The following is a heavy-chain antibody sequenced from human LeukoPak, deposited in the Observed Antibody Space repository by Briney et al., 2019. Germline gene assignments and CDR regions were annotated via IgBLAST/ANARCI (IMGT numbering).Heavy chain of an antibody. CDR3: GSSKKSRGYSYGRVDY. CDR1: GYTFTSYY. CDR2: INPSGGST. V-gene: IGHV1-46*01. Sequence: ASVKVSCKASGYTFTSYYIHWVRQAPGQGLEWMGIINPSGGSTSYAQKFQGRVTMTRDTYTSTVYMALSSLRSEDTAVYYCGSSKKSRGYSYGRVDYWGQGTLVTVSS. J-gene: IGHJ4*02. D-gene: IGHD5-18*01.